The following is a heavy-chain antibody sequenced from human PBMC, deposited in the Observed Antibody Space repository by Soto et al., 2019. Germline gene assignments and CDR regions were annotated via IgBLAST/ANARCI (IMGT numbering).Heavy chain of an antibody. D-gene: IGHD3-22*01. J-gene: IGHJ4*02. V-gene: IGHV4-39*01. CDR2: IYYSGST. CDR3: ARLVYDSSGYRPG. Sequence: SDTLSLTWTVSGGSISSSSYYWGWIRQPPGKGLEWIGSIYYSGSTYYNPSLKSRVTISVDTSKNQFSLKLSSVTAADTAVYYCARLVYDSSGYRPGWGQGTLVTVSS. CDR1: GGSISSSSYY.